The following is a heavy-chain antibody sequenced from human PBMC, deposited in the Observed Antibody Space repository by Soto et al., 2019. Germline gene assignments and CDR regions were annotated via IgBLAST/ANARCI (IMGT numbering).Heavy chain of an antibody. CDR3: ARGLDCISPSCLFDY. Sequence: LSDTLSLTCTVSGGSISSYYWSWIRQPPGKGLEWIGYIYYSGSTNYNPSLKSRVTISVDTSKNQFSLKLSSVTAADTAVYYCARGLDCISPSCLFDYWGQGTLVTVSS. CDR2: IYYSGST. CDR1: GGSISSYY. D-gene: IGHD2-2*01. J-gene: IGHJ4*02. V-gene: IGHV4-59*01.